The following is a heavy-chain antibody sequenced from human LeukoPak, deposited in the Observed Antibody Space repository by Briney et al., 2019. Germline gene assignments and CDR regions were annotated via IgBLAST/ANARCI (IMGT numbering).Heavy chain of an antibody. Sequence: SETLSLTCTVSGGSISSSGYYWGWIRQPPGKGLEWIGNVYYSGSTYYNPSLKSRVTISVDTSKNQFSLKLSSVTAADTAVYYCARTGRIAARPHYFDYWGQGTLVTVSS. V-gene: IGHV4-39*01. CDR2: VYYSGST. CDR3: ARTGRIAARPHYFDY. CDR1: GGSISSSGYY. J-gene: IGHJ4*02. D-gene: IGHD6-6*01.